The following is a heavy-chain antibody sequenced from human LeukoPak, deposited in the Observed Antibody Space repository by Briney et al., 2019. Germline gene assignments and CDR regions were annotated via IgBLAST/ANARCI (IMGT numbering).Heavy chain of an antibody. V-gene: IGHV3-7*03. CDR2: IKQDGSEK. CDR3: ASQPAAADVDY. D-gene: IGHD2-2*01. Sequence: PGGSLRLSCAASGFRFSGYWMTWVRQAPGKGLEWVANIKQDGSEKSYVDSVKGRFTISRDNAKNSLYLQMNSLRADDTGVYYCASQPAAADVDYWGQGTLVTVSS. CDR1: GFRFSGYW. J-gene: IGHJ4*02.